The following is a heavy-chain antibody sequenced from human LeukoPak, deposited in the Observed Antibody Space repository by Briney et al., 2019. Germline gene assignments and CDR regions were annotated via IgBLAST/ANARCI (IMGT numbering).Heavy chain of an antibody. J-gene: IGHJ4*02. V-gene: IGHV3-7*01. CDR3: ARTPIYYDSSGYSLDY. Sequence: PGGSLRLSCAASGFTFSSYWMSWVRQAPGKGLEWVANIKQDGSEKYYVDSVKGRFTISRDNAKNSLYLQMNSLRAEDTAVYYCARTPIYYDSSGYSLDYWGQGTLVTVSS. CDR1: GFTFSSYW. CDR2: IKQDGSEK. D-gene: IGHD3-22*01.